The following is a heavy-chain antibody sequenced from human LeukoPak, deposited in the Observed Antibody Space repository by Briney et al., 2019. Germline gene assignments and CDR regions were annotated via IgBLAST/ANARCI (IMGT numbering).Heavy chain of an antibody. CDR1: GGSFSGYY. V-gene: IGHV4-34*01. D-gene: IGHD3-22*01. CDR2: INHSGST. Sequence: SETLSLTCAVYGGSFSGYYWSWIRQPPGKGREWIGEINHSGSTNYNPSLKSRVTISVDTSKNQFSLKLSSVTAADTAVYYCARGGYYYDSSGSYYFDYWGQGTLVTVSS. CDR3: ARGGYYYDSSGSYYFDY. J-gene: IGHJ4*02.